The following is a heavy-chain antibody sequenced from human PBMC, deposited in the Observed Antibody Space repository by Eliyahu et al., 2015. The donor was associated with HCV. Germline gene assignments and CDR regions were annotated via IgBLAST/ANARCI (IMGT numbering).Heavy chain of an antibody. CDR1: GFTFSSYG. J-gene: IGHJ4*02. CDR2: IWYDGSNK. D-gene: IGHD6-19*01. CDR3: AREQWLDHYFDY. V-gene: IGHV3-33*01. Sequence: QVQLVESGGGVVQPGRSLRLSCAASGFTFSSYGMHWVRQAPGKGLEWVAVIWYDGSNKYYADPVKGRFTISRDNSKNTLYLQMNSLRAEDTAVYYCAREQWLDHYFDYWGQGTLVTVSS.